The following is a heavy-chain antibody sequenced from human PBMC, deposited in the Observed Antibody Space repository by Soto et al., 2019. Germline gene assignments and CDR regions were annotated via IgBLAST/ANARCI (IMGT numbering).Heavy chain of an antibody. CDR1: GYTFASCG. V-gene: IGHV1-18*01. CDR3: ARHIGAYYDNNGYPYFDY. CDR2: ISAYNGNT. Sequence: GASVEVTCKASGYTFASCGIRWVRQAPGQGLEWMGWISAYNGNTNYAQKLQGRVTMTTDTSTSTAHLQWYDLKASDSAMYYCARHIGAYYDNNGYPYFDYWGQGTRVTVSS. J-gene: IGHJ4*02. D-gene: IGHD3-22*01.